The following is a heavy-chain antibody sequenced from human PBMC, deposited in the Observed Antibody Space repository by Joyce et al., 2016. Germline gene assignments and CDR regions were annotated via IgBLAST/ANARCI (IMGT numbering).Heavy chain of an antibody. J-gene: IGHJ4*02. Sequence: QVQLQHWGAGLLKPSETLSLTCGGYCASFTLYPYWFSWSRQAPAKGLEWIVDIHYAGATNYNPSFESRVTMSVDTSKRQFCLKLTSMTAADTAVYYCAGGTDYVWVRPWGQGTLVTVSS. V-gene: IGHV4-34*02. D-gene: IGHD3-16*01. CDR3: AGGTDYVWVRP. CDR2: IHYAGAT. CDR1: CASFTLYPYW.